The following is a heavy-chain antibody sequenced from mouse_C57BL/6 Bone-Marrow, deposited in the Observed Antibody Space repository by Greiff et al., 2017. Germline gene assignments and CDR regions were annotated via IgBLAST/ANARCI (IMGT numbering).Heavy chain of an antibody. D-gene: IGHD1-1*01. J-gene: IGHJ1*03. CDR3: ARVDYYGSSWDFDV. V-gene: IGHV1-82*01. CDR2: IYPGDGDT. Sequence: QVQLKQSGPELVKPGASVKISCKASGYAFRSSWMNWVKQRPGKGLEWIGRIYPGDGDTNYNGKFKGKATLTADKSSSTAYMQLSSLTSEDSAVYFWARVDYYGSSWDFDVWGTGTTVTVSS. CDR1: GYAFRSSW.